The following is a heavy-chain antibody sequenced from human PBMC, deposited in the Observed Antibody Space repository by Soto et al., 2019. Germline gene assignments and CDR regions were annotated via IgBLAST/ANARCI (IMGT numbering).Heavy chain of an antibody. CDR2: IRSKAYGGTT. J-gene: IGHJ6*02. Sequence: PGGSLRLSCTASGFTFGDYAMRWFRQAPGKGLEWVGFIRSKAYGGTTEYAASVKGRFTISRDDSKSIAYLQMNSLKTEDTAVYYCTRTGIAARSHYYGMDVWGQGTTVTVSS. V-gene: IGHV3-49*03. CDR1: GFTFGDYA. D-gene: IGHD6-6*01. CDR3: TRTGIAARSHYYGMDV.